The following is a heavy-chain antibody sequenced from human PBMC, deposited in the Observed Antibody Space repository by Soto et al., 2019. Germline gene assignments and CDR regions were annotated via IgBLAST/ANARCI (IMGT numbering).Heavy chain of an antibody. CDR3: AKYCGGDCRHFDA. CDR1: GYNFIAYY. V-gene: IGHV1-46*01. J-gene: IGHJ4*02. D-gene: IGHD2-21*02. CDR2: INPSSGAT. Sequence: QVQLVQSGAEVKKPGSSVKLSCKASGYNFIAYYMYWVRQAPGQGPEWMGMINPSSGATNYAQKFQGRITVTRDTSTSTVYMELSSLRSEDAAVYYCAKYCGGDCRHFDAWGQGTLVTVSS.